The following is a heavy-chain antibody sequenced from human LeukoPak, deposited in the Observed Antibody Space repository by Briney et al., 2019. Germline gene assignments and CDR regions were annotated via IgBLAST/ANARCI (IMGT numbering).Heavy chain of an antibody. Sequence: GGSLRLSCAAPGFNFSGYWMNWVRQAPGKGLEWVANMKQDGSEKYYVDSVRGRFTISRDNAKNSLYLQMNSLRAEDTAVYYCARASRRIFEYWGQGTLVTVSS. J-gene: IGHJ4*02. CDR3: ARASRRIFEY. CDR2: MKQDGSEK. CDR1: GFNFSGYW. V-gene: IGHV3-7*05. D-gene: IGHD2/OR15-2a*01.